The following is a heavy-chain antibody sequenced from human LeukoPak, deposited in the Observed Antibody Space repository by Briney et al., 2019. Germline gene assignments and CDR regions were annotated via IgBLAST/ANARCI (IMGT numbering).Heavy chain of an antibody. D-gene: IGHD4-11*01. J-gene: IGHJ5*02. CDR1: GTSIRSGSYY. CDR3: ARVTTDNWFDP. V-gene: IGHV4-61*02. Sequence: SQTLSLTCTVTGTSIRSGSYYWNWIRHAAGKGLEWIGRMYIGGRTTYNPSLKSRVTISVDTSKNQFSLKLSSVTAADTAVYYCARVTTDNWFDPWGQGTPVTVSS. CDR2: MYIGGRT.